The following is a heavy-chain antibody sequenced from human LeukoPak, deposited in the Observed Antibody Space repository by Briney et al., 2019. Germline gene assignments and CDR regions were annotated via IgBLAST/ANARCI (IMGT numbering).Heavy chain of an antibody. D-gene: IGHD2-21*01. CDR3: AKAYCGGDCYSSSDYYYYYMDV. J-gene: IGHJ6*03. CDR1: GFTFSSYG. CDR2: IRYDGSNK. Sequence: GGSLRLSCAASGFTFSSYGMHWVRQAPGKGLEWVAFIRYDGSNKYYADSVKGRFTIPRDNSKNTLHLQMNSLRAEDTAVYYCAKAYCGGDCYSSSDYYYYYMDVWGKGTTVTVSS. V-gene: IGHV3-30*02.